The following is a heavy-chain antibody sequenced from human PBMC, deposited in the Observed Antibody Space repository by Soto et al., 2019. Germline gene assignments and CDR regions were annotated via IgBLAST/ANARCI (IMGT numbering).Heavy chain of an antibody. V-gene: IGHV1-2*02. CDR2: INPNSGGT. D-gene: IGHD2-2*01. CDR3: ASGGYYCSSTSCYYYYGMDV. Sequence: ASVKVSCKASGYTFTGYYMHWVRQAPGQGLEWMGWINPNSGGTNYAQKFQGRVTMTRDTSISTAYMELSRLRSDDTAVYYCASGGYYCSSTSCYYYYGMDVWGQGTTVTVSS. CDR1: GYTFTGYY. J-gene: IGHJ6*02.